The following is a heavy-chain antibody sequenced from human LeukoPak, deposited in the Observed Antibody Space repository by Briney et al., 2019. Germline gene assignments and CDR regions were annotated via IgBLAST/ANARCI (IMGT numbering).Heavy chain of an antibody. CDR2: IKQDGSEK. CDR1: GFTFSRHW. V-gene: IGHV3-7*01. D-gene: IGHD3-10*01. CDR3: ARDNMVRGVIGAFDI. J-gene: IGHJ3*02. Sequence: PGGSLRLSCAVSGFTFSRHWMSWVRQAPGKGLEWVANIKQDGSEKYYVDSVKGRFTISRDNAKNSLYLQMKSLRAEDTAVYYCARDNMVRGVIGAFDIWGQGTMVTVSS.